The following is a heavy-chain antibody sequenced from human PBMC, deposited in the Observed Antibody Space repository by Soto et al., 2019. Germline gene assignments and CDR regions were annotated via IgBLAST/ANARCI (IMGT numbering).Heavy chain of an antibody. J-gene: IGHJ6*02. V-gene: IGHV3-21*01. CDR2: MSSSRDYI. Sequence: EEQLVESGGGLVKPGGSLRVSCAASGFILSRYTMNWVRQAPGKGLEWVSSMSSSRDYIYYAGSVKGRFTISRDDAKNSIYLQMNSLRAEDTAVYYCAIDVGGWLSRGMDVWGPGTTVTVSS. D-gene: IGHD2-15*01. CDR1: GFILSRYT. CDR3: AIDVGGWLSRGMDV.